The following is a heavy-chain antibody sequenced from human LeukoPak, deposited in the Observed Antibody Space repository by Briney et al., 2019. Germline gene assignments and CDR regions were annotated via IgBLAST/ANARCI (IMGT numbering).Heavy chain of an antibody. CDR2: ISAYNGNT. V-gene: IGHV1-18*01. D-gene: IGHD3-3*01. CDR3: AREFRTYYDCWSGYHIFDY. CDR1: GYTFTSYG. Sequence: ASVKVSCKASGYTFTSYGISWVRQAPGQGLEWMGWISAYNGNTNYAQKLQGRVTMTTDTSTSTAYMELRSLRSDDTAVYYCAREFRTYYDCWSGYHIFDYWGQGTLVTVSS. J-gene: IGHJ4*02.